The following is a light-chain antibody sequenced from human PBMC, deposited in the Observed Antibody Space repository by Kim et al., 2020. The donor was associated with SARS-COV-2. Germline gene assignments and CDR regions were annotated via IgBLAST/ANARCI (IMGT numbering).Light chain of an antibody. J-gene: IGLJ3*02. CDR1: ILGRTT. CDR2: MNA. V-gene: IGLV3-9*01. CDR3: KVWNSSTGV. Sequence: LVLGQTARITCGGTILGRTTVDGFLQKPGQAPVLFISMNANRPSVIPERFSGSNSGKIATLTISRAQAGDVADYYCKVWNSSTGVFGGGTMLTVL.